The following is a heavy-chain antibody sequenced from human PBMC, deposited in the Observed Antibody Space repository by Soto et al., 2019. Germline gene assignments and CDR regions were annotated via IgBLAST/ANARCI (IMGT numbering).Heavy chain of an antibody. CDR3: ASLAVAGDLPIDDAFDI. CDR2: IYTSGST. D-gene: IGHD6-19*01. CDR1: GGSISSYY. V-gene: IGHV4-4*07. J-gene: IGHJ3*02. Sequence: LSLTCTVSGGSISSYYWSWIRQPAGKGLEWIGRIYTSGSTNYNPSLKSRVTMSVDTSKNQFSLKLSSVTAADTAVYYCASLAVAGDLPIDDAFDIWGQGXMVTVSS.